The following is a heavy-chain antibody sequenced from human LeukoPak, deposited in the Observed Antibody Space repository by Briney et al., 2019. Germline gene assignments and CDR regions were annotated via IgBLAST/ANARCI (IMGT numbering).Heavy chain of an antibody. CDR2: ISAYNGNT. J-gene: IGHJ3*02. Sequence: ASVKVSCKASGYTFTSYGISWVRQAPGQGLEWMGWISAYNGNTNYAQKLQGRVTMTDDTSTGTTYMKLSNLRSEDTAIYYCATATLAPDVFDIWGQGTMVIVSS. CDR3: ATATLAPDVFDI. D-gene: IGHD6-6*01. CDR1: GYTFTSYG. V-gene: IGHV1-18*01.